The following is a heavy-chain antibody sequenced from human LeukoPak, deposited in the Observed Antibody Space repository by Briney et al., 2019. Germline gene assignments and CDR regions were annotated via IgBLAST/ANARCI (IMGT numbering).Heavy chain of an antibody. Sequence: PSETLSLTCAVYGRSFSGCYWSWIRQPPGKGLEWIGEINHSGSTNYNPSLKSRVTISVDTSKNQFSLKLSSVTAADTAVYYCAREALLWFGEFNWFDPWGQGTLVTVSS. D-gene: IGHD3-10*01. CDR2: INHSGST. V-gene: IGHV4-34*01. CDR1: GRSFSGCY. J-gene: IGHJ5*02. CDR3: AREALLWFGEFNWFDP.